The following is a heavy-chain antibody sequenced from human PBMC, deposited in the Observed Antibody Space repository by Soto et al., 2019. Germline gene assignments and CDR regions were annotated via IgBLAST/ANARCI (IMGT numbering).Heavy chain of an antibody. Sequence: SVKVSCKASGGTFSSYAISWVRQAPGQGLEWMGGIIPIFGTANYAQKFQGRVTITADKSTSTAYMELSSLRSEDTAVYYCARSYSGSYGTAVYGMDVWGQGTTVTVSS. J-gene: IGHJ6*02. V-gene: IGHV1-69*06. CDR3: ARSYSGSYGTAVYGMDV. CDR2: IIPIFGTA. D-gene: IGHD1-26*01. CDR1: GGTFSSYA.